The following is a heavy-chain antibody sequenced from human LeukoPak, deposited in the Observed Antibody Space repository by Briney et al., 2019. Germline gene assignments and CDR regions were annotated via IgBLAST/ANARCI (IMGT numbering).Heavy chain of an antibody. CDR1: GGSISTYC. CDR2: IYYTGST. V-gene: IGHV4-59*08. J-gene: IGHJ4*02. CDR3: ATLTTVVTPSYFDY. D-gene: IGHD4-23*01. Sequence: SETLSLTCTVSGGSISTYCWTWIRQPPGKGLEWIGYIYYTGSTNYNPSLQSRVTISVDASKNQLSLKLSSVTAADTAVYYCATLTTVVTPSYFDYWGQGTLVTVSS.